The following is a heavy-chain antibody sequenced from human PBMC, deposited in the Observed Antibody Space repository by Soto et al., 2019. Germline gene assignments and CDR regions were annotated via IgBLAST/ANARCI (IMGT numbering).Heavy chain of an antibody. V-gene: IGHV1-69*08. CDR2: IIPILGIA. D-gene: IGHD2-21*02. J-gene: IGHJ2*01. CDR3: ARDPSPIVVVTARGWYFDL. CDR1: GGTFSSYT. Sequence: QVQLVQSGAEVKKPGSSVKVSCKASGGTFSSYTISWVRQAPGQGLEWMGRIIPILGIANYAQKFQGRVTITADKSTSTAYMELSSLRSEDTAVYYCARDPSPIVVVTARGWYFDLWGGGTLVTVSS.